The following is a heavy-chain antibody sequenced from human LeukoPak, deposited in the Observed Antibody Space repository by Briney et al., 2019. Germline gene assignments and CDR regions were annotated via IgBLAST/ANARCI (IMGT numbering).Heavy chain of an antibody. CDR1: GYTFTSYG. V-gene: IGHV1-18*01. J-gene: IGHJ4*02. Sequence: ASVKVSCKPSGYTFTSYGLSGVRQTPGQGLEWMGWISAYNGNPHYAQKLQGRVNMTTDPSTSTVYMELSSLRSDATAVYYGARVGLTPGDYWGQGTLVTVSS. CDR2: ISAYNGNP. D-gene: IGHD4-23*01. CDR3: ARVGLTPGDY.